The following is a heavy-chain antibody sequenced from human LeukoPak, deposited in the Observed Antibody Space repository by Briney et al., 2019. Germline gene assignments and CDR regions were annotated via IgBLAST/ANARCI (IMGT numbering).Heavy chain of an antibody. CDR1: GFTFSSHG. CDR3: AKDPSNLGPIDY. J-gene: IGHJ4*02. CDR2: ISYDGSLK. Sequence: GGSLRLSCAASGFTFSSHGMHWVRQAPGKGLRWVAVISYDGSLKYYADSVKGRFTISRDNSKNTLYLQMNSLRAEDTAVYFCAKDPSNLGPIDYWGQGTLVTVSS. V-gene: IGHV3-30*18. D-gene: IGHD7-27*01.